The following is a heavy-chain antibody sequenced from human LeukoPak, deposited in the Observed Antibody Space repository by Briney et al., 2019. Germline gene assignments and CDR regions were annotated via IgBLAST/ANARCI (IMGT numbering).Heavy chain of an antibody. Sequence: SETLSLTCTVSGDSVTSGGYFWTWIRQHPGKGLQXIXYISNSGTTSFNPSLKSRVSISVDTSNNQFSLRLSSVTAADTAVYYCARDVVVTSSPDAFDIWGQGTMVTVSS. J-gene: IGHJ3*02. CDR2: ISNSGTT. CDR1: GDSVTSGGYF. CDR3: ARDVVVTSSPDAFDI. D-gene: IGHD2-21*02. V-gene: IGHV4-31*03.